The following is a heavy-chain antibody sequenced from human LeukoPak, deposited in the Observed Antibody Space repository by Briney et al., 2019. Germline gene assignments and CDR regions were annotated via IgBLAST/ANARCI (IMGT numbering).Heavy chain of an antibody. Sequence: GGSLRLSCAASGFTFSNTWMSWVRQAPGKGLEWVSAISESGTFTSYADSVKGRFTISRDNSRNTLYLQMNSLRAEDTVVYYCARFTYYYDSSGYYKVLSKYYFDYWGQGTLVTVSS. CDR3: ARFTYYYDSSGYYKVLSKYYFDY. CDR1: GFTFSNTW. J-gene: IGHJ4*02. D-gene: IGHD3-22*01. CDR2: ISESGTFT. V-gene: IGHV3-23*01.